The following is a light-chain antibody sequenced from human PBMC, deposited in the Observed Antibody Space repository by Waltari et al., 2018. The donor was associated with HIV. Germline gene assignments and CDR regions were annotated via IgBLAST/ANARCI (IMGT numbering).Light chain of an antibody. V-gene: IGLV3-21*04. J-gene: IGLJ2*01. CDR3: QVWDSSTDHRV. CDR1: NIGGKS. CDR2: YDT. Sequence: SYVVTQPPSVSVAPGKTAKITCGGNNIGGKSVHWYQQKQGQAPVLVIYYDTNRPPGIPERFSGSNSGNTATLTISRVEAGDEADYYCQVWDSSTDHRVFGGGTKLTVL.